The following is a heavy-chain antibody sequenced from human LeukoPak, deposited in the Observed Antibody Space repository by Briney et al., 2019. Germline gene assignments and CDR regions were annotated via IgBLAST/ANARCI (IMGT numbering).Heavy chain of an antibody. V-gene: IGHV1-2*02. J-gene: IGHJ4*02. D-gene: IGHD2-2*01. CDR2: INPNSGGT. CDR3: ARVPAAISGADFDY. CDR1: GYTFTGYY. Sequence: ASVKVSCKASGYTFTGYYMHWVRQAPGQGLEWMGWINPNSGGTNYAQKFQGRVTVTRDTSISTAYMELSRLRSDDTAVYYCARVPAAISGADFDYWGQGTLVTVSS.